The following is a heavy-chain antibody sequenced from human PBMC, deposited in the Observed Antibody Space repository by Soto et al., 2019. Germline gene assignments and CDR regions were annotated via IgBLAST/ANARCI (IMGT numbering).Heavy chain of an antibody. D-gene: IGHD6-19*01. Sequence: SETLSLTCTVSGGSISSSSYYWGWIRQPPGKGLEWIGSIYYSGSTYYNPSLKSRVTISVDTSKNQFSLKLSSVTAADTAVYYCARQEQWLANWFDPWGQGTLVTVSS. V-gene: IGHV4-39*01. CDR1: GGSISSSSYY. CDR2: IYYSGST. J-gene: IGHJ5*02. CDR3: ARQEQWLANWFDP.